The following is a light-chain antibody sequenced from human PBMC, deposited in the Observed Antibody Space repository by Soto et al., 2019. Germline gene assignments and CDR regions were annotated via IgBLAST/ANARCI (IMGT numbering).Light chain of an antibody. CDR2: DVS. CDR3: SSYTSSNTLI. CDR1: SSDVGGYDY. J-gene: IGLJ1*01. V-gene: IGLV2-14*03. Sequence: QSVLTQPASVSGSPGQSITISCTGTSSDVGGYDYVSWYQHHPGKAPKLMIYDVSNRPSGVSNRFSGSKSGNTASLTISGLQAEDEADYYCSSYTSSNTLIFGIGTKVTVL.